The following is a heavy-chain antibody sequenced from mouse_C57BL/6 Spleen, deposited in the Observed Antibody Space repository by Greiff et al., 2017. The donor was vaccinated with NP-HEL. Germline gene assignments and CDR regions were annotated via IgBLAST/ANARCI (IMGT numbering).Heavy chain of an antibody. CDR1: GYTFTSYG. J-gene: IGHJ2*01. Sequence: QVQLQQSGAELARPGASVKLSCKASGYTFTSYGISWVKQRTGQGLEWIGEIYPRSGNTYYNEKFKGKATLTADKSSSTAYMELRSLTSEDSAVYFCARSDYGSSYEYFDYWGQGTTLTVSS. V-gene: IGHV1-81*01. CDR3: ARSDYGSSYEYFDY. CDR2: IYPRSGNT. D-gene: IGHD1-1*01.